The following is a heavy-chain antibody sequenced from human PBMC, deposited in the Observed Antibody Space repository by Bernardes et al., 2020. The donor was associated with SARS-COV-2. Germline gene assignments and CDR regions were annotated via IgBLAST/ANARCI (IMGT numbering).Heavy chain of an antibody. CDR1: GYSFTSYW. V-gene: IGHV5-51*01. CDR3: AGAFVTVQRRGPTVYDS. CDR2: IYPGDSDT. D-gene: IGHD6-25*01. J-gene: IGHJ4*02. Sequence: GGSLKISCKGSGYSFTSYWIGWVRQMPGKGLEWMGNIYPGDSDTRYSPSFQGQVTISADKSISTAYLQWSSLKASDTAIYYCAGAFVTVQRRGPTVYDSWGQGTLVTVSS.